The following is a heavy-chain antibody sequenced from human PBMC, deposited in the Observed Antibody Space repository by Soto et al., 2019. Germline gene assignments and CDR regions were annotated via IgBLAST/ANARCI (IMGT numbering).Heavy chain of an antibody. CDR3: EKEGDYGDYAGENWFDS. J-gene: IGHJ5*01. V-gene: IGHV3-74*01. CDR1: GFTFFAYW. Sequence: EVQLVESGGGLVQPGGSLRLSCAASGFTFFAYWIHWVRQVPGKGLVWVSRINSDGSHTSYADSVRGRFTISRDNSKNTVYLQMNSLTAEDTAVYYYEKEGDYGDYAGENWFDSWGQGSLVTVSS. CDR2: INSDGSHT. D-gene: IGHD4-17*01.